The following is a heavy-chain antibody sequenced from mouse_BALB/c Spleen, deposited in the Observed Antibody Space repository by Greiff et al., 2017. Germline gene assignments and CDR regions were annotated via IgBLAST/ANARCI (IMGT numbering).Heavy chain of an antibody. CDR1: GFAFSSYD. V-gene: IGHV5-6-5*01. Sequence: EVMLVESGGGLVKPGGSLKLSCAASGFAFSSYDMSWVRQTPEKRLEWVAYISSGGSTYYPDSVKGRFTISRDNARNILYLQMSSLRSEDTAMYYCARLTTVVAPDYWGQGTTLTVSS. CDR2: ISSGGST. D-gene: IGHD1-1*01. J-gene: IGHJ2*01. CDR3: ARLTTVVAPDY.